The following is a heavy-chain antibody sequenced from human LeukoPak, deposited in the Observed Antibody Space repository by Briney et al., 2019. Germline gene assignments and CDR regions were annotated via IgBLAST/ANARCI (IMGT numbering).Heavy chain of an antibody. Sequence: GSLRLSCAASGFTFSSYEMNWVRQPPGKGLEWIGEINHSGSTNYNPSLKSRVTISVDTSKNQFSLKLSSVTAADTAVYYCASGRGIAPYWYFDLWGRGTLVTVSS. CDR3: ASGRGIAPYWYFDL. V-gene: IGHV4-34*01. CDR1: GFTFSSYE. D-gene: IGHD6-13*01. CDR2: INHSGST. J-gene: IGHJ2*01.